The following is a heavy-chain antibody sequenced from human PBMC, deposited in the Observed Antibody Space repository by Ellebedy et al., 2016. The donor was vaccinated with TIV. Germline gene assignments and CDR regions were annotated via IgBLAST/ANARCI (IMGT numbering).Heavy chain of an antibody. Sequence: MPSETLSLTCAVYGSSLSGYQWSWIRLSPGKGLQWTGEINDVGTTNYNPSLRSRVTISVDTSKPQFSLKLSSVTAADTAIYYCARCYTGTNWFDPWGQGTLVTVSS. CDR2: INDVGTT. D-gene: IGHD3-16*02. CDR3: ARCYTGTNWFDP. CDR1: GSSLSGYQ. J-gene: IGHJ5*02. V-gene: IGHV4-34*01.